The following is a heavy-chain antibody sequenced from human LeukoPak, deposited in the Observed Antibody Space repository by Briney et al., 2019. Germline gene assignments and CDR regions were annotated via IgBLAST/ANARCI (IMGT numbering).Heavy chain of an antibody. V-gene: IGHV4-59*01. CDR2: IYYSGST. Sequence: ASETLSLTCTVSGGSISSYYWSWIRQPPGKGLEWIGYIYYSGSTNYNPSLKSRVTISVDTSKNQFSLKLSSVTAADTAVYYCARDELGGAFDIWGQGTMVTVSS. D-gene: IGHD7-27*01. CDR3: ARDELGGAFDI. CDR1: GGSISSYY. J-gene: IGHJ3*02.